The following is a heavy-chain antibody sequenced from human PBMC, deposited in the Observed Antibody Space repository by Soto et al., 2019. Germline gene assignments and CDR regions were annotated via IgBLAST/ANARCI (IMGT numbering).Heavy chain of an antibody. D-gene: IGHD5-12*01. CDR2: IYPGDSDT. V-gene: IGHV5-51*01. CDR1: GYSFTSYW. J-gene: IGHJ6*02. Sequence: GESLKISCKGSGYSFTSYWIGWVRQMPGKGLEWMGIIYPGDSDTRYSPSFQGQVTISADKSISTAYLQWSSLKASDTAMYYCARVVATTFYYYYGMDVWGQRTTVTVSS. CDR3: ARVVATTFYYYYGMDV.